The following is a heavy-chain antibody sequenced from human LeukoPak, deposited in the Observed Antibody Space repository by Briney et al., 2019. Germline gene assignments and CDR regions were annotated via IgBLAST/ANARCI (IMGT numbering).Heavy chain of an antibody. Sequence: TLSLTCTVSGGSISSGSYYWSWIRQPAGKGLEWIGRIYTSGSTNYNPSLKSRVTISVDTSKNQFSLKLSSVTAADTAVYYCARSLIAAAGKTPFGYWGQGTLVTVSS. D-gene: IGHD6-13*01. J-gene: IGHJ4*02. CDR1: GGSISSGSYY. CDR3: ARSLIAAAGKTPFGY. V-gene: IGHV4-61*02. CDR2: IYTSGST.